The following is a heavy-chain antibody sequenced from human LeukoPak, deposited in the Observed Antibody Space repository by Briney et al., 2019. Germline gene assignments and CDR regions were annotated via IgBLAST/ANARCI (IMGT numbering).Heavy chain of an antibody. J-gene: IGHJ3*02. Sequence: SETLSLTCTVSGGSISSYYWSWIRQPPGKGLEWIGYIYYSGSTNYNPSLKSRVTISVDTSKNQFSLKLSSVTAADTAVYYCARGRTRFAFDIWGQGTMVTVSS. CDR3: ARGRTRFAFDI. CDR1: GGSISSYY. CDR2: IYYSGST. D-gene: IGHD2-8*01. V-gene: IGHV4-59*12.